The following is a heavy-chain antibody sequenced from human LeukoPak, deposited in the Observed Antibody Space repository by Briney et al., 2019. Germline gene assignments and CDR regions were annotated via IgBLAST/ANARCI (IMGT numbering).Heavy chain of an antibody. CDR2: ISVSGGNT. CDR3: ATKQWLVRGWFDP. V-gene: IGHV3-23*01. J-gene: IGHJ5*02. CDR1: GFTFSSYA. Sequence: TGGSLRLSCAASGFTFSSYAMHWVRQAPGKGLEWVSSISVSGGNTYYADSVKGRFTISRDNSKNTLYLQMNSLTAEDTAVYYCATKQWLVRGWFDPWGQGTLVTVSS. D-gene: IGHD6-19*01.